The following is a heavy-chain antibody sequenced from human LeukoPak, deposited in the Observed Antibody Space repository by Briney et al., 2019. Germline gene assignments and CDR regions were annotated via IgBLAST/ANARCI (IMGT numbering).Heavy chain of an antibody. V-gene: IGHV4-4*07. CDR3: ARGNSSGWYYEAFDI. J-gene: IGHJ3*02. CDR2: IYTSGST. D-gene: IGHD6-19*01. CDR1: GGSISSYY. Sequence: SETLSLTCTVSGGSISSYYWSWIRQPAGKGLEWIGRIYTSGSTNYNPSLKSRVTMSVDTSKNQFSLKLSSVTAADTAVYYCARGNSSGWYYEAFDIWGQGTMVTVSS.